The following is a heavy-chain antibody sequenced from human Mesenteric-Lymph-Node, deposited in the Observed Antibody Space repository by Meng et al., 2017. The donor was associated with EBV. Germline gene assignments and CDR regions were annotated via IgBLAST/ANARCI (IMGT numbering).Heavy chain of an antibody. CDR1: GYPLINYG. V-gene: IGHV1-18*01. J-gene: IGHJ4*02. D-gene: IGHD2-15*01. Sequence: QGKLVQSGAEVKKPGASVKVSFKASGYPLINYGISWVRQAPGQGLEWMGWISGYTGNTKYAEKVQGRVTMTTDTSTSTAYMELGSLRSNDTAVYYCARDQYCSGGSCLEIDFWGQGTLVTVSS. CDR3: ARDQYCSGGSCLEIDF. CDR2: ISGYTGNT.